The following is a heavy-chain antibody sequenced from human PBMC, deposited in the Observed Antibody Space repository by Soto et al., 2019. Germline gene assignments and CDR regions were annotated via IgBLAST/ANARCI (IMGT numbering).Heavy chain of an antibody. CDR3: ARGRYGDY. Sequence: QVHLVQSGAEVKKPGASVKVSCKGSGYTFTSYGITWVRQAPGQGLEWMGWISAHNGNTNYAQKPQGRVTVTRDTSTSTAYMELRSLGSDDTPVYYCARGRYGDYWGQGALVTVSS. V-gene: IGHV1-18*01. D-gene: IGHD1-1*01. CDR1: GYTFTSYG. J-gene: IGHJ4*02. CDR2: ISAHNGNT.